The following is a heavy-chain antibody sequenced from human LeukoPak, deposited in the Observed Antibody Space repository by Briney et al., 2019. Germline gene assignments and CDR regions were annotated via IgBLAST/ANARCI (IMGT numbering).Heavy chain of an antibody. CDR2: IYYSGST. Sequence: SETLSLTCTVSGGSISSSSYYWGWIRQPPGKGLEWIGSIYYSGSTYYNPSLKSRVTISVDTSKNQFSLKLNSVTAADTAAYYCARVQESQIDYYFDYWGQGTLVTVSS. V-gene: IGHV4-39*07. CDR1: GGSISSSSYY. J-gene: IGHJ4*02. D-gene: IGHD3-9*01. CDR3: ARVQESQIDYYFDY.